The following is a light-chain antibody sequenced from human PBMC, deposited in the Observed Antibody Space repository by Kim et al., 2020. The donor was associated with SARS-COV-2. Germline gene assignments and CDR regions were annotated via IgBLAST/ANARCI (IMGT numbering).Light chain of an antibody. Sequence: QSVLTQPPSACGTPGQRVTISCSGSNSNIGVNTVNWYQQFPGTAPKLLIYRNNQRPSGVPDRFSGSKSGTSASLALSGLLSEDEADYYCATWDDSLNAWVFGGGTQLTVL. J-gene: IGLJ3*02. CDR3: ATWDDSLNAWV. CDR1: NSNIGVNT. CDR2: RNN. V-gene: IGLV1-44*01.